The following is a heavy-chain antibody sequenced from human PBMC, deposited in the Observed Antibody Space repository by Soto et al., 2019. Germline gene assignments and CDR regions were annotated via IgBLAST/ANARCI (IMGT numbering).Heavy chain of an antibody. Sequence: PGGSLRLSCAASGFTFSSYAMSWVRQAPGKGLEWVSAISGSGGSTYYADSVKGRFTISRDNSKNTLYLQMNSLRAEDTAVYYCAKSITIGVRSGYDFDYWGQGTLVTVSS. CDR2: ISGSGGST. CDR1: GFTFSSYA. J-gene: IGHJ4*02. V-gene: IGHV3-23*01. D-gene: IGHD5-12*01. CDR3: AKSITIGVRSGYDFDY.